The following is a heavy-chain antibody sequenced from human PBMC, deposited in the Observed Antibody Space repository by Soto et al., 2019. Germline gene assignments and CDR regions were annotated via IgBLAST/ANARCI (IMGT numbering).Heavy chain of an antibody. V-gene: IGHV3-48*02. CDR2: ISTTSFTI. CDR1: GVRFGTCN. Sequence: GGSLRLSCAASGVRFGTCNMDWVRQAPGKGPEWIAHISTTSFTIYYADSVKGRFTISRDNDRNSLYLEMNSLRDEDTAVYYCARDRCYDGTCYSASDSWGQGSRGAVSS. CDR3: ARDRCYDGTCYSASDS. D-gene: IGHD2-15*01. J-gene: IGHJ5*01.